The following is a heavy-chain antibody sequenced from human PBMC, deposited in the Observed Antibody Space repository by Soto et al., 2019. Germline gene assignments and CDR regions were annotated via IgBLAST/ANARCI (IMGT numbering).Heavy chain of an antibody. CDR1: GYSFTTYG. CDR2: ISAYNGNT. V-gene: IGHV1-18*01. CDR3: AREGPAPYSYYGMDV. J-gene: IGHJ6*02. Sequence: QVQLVQSGGEVKKPGASVKVSCKTSGYSFTTYGISWVRQAPGQGLEWMGWISAYNGNTNYAQKLQGRVTTTTDTSTSTAYMALRSLRPDDTAVYYCAREGPAPYSYYGMDVWGQGSTVTVSS.